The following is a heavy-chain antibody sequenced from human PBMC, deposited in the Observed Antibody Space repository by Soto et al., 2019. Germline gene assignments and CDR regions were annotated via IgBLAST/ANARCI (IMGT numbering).Heavy chain of an antibody. CDR3: ARAPPPPDY. CDR1: GYTFASYA. Sequence: QVQLVQSGAEVKKPGASVKVSCKASGYTFASYAISWMRQAPGQGLVWMGWISAYNGNTNYAQKIQGRVTRTTDTPTCTAYMELRSLRSDDTSVYYCARAPPPPDYWGQGTLVTVSS. V-gene: IGHV1-18*01. J-gene: IGHJ4*02. CDR2: ISAYNGNT.